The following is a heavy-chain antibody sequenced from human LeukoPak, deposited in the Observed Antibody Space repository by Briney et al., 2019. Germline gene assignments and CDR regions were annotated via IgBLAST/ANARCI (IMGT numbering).Heavy chain of an antibody. V-gene: IGHV3-7*01. J-gene: IGHJ1*01. D-gene: IGHD3-22*01. CDR2: IKEDGSEK. CDR3: ATDQDHGYFRQ. CDR1: GFTFSSYS. Sequence: GGSLRLSCAASGFTFSSYSMNWARQAPGKKPEWVANIKEDGSEKYYDDSVRGRFTISRDNAKNTLYLDMNSLRAEDTAVFYCATDQDHGYFRQWGQGTLVIVSS.